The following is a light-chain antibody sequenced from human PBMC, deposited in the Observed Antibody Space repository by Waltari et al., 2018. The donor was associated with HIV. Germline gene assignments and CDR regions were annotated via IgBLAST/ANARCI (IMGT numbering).Light chain of an antibody. J-gene: IGLJ2*01. CDR1: SSNIGASFY. V-gene: IGLV1-40*01. Sequence: QSLLTQPPSVSGAPGQRVTISCPGSSSNIGASFYVPWYQQLPGTVPKLLIYGNSNRPSGVPHRFSGSKSGTSASLAITGLQAEDEADYYCQSYDRSLSGYVVFGGGTKLTVL. CDR3: QSYDRSLSGYVV. CDR2: GNS.